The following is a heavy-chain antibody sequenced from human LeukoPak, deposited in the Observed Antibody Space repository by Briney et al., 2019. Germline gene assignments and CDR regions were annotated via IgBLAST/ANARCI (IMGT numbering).Heavy chain of an antibody. J-gene: IGHJ6*03. CDR3: ARDRVGQQLVCRNYYYYYMDV. CDR1: GGSISSYY. CDR2: IYYSGST. V-gene: IGHV4-59*01. D-gene: IGHD6-13*01. Sequence: PSETLSLTCTVSGGSISSYYWSWIRQPPGKGLEWIGYIYYSGSTNYNPSLKSRVTISVDTSKNQFSLKLRSVTAADTAVYYCARDRVGQQLVCRNYYYYYMDVWGKGTTVTISS.